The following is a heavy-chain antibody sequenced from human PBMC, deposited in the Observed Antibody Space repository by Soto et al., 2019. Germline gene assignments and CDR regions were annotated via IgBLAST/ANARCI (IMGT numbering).Heavy chain of an antibody. CDR3: ARWNYGMDV. CDR2: IRQDGSEE. CDR1: GFMFSSYV. J-gene: IGHJ6*02. V-gene: IGHV3-7*03. Sequence: EVQLVQSGGGLVQPGGSLRLSCAASGFMFSSYVMSWVRQAPGKGLEWVANIRQDGSEEYFVDSVTGRFTISRDNAKNSFYLQMNSLRSEDTAVDKCARWNYGMDVWGQGTTVTVS.